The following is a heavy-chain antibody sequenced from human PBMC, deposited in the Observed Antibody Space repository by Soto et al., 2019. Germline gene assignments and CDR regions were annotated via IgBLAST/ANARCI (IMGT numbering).Heavy chain of an antibody. CDR2: ISSSSSYI. J-gene: IGHJ6*02. Sequence: GGSLRLSCAASGFTFSSYSMNWVRQAPGKGLEWVSSISSSSSYIYYADSVKGRFTISRDNAKNSLYLQMNSLRAEDTAVYYCARDNYGCSSTSCYAYHHYRLDVRGQGTTVTGSS. CDR3: ARDNYGCSSTSCYAYHHYRLDV. D-gene: IGHD2-2*01. CDR1: GFTFSSYS. V-gene: IGHV3-21*01.